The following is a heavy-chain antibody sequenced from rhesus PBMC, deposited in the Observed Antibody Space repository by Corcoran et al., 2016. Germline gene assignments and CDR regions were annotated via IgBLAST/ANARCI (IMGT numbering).Heavy chain of an antibody. V-gene: IGHV4S14*01. Sequence: QVQLQESGPGLVKPSETLSLTCAVSGYSISSGYYWGWIRQPPGKGLEWIGSIYGSGGSNYLNPSLKRRVTLSVDTAKIQVSLKLSAVTAADTAVYYCAGVGSSWSEWDTVGTEWYFDLWGPGTPITISS. D-gene: IGHD5-42*01. CDR1: GYSISSGYY. CDR2: IYGSGGSN. J-gene: IGHJ2*01. CDR3: AGVGSSWSEWDTVGTEWYFDL.